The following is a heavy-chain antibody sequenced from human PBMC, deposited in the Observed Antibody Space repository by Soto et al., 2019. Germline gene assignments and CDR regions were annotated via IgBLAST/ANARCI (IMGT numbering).Heavy chain of an antibody. CDR1: GFTFSSYS. CDR3: ARDVVPAATNNWFDS. Sequence: GGSLRLSCAASGFTFSSYSMNWVRQAPGKGLEWVSSISSSSSYIYYADSVKGRFTISRDNAKNSLYLQMNSLRAEDTAVYYCARDVVPAATNNWFDSWGQGTLVTVSS. D-gene: IGHD2-2*01. CDR2: ISSSSSYI. V-gene: IGHV3-21*01. J-gene: IGHJ5*01.